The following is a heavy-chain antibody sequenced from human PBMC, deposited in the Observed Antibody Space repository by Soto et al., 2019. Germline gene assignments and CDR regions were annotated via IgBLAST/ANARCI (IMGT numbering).Heavy chain of an antibody. V-gene: IGHV4-59*01. CDR2: MFYSGTT. J-gene: IGHJ4*02. CDR1: SDSINNYY. D-gene: IGHD5-18*01. CDR3: ARVSGSQYGYPQQFDY. Sequence: QVRLQESGPGLVKPSETLSLICDVSSDSINNYYWSWVRQPPGKRLEWLGCMFYSGTTIYNPSLKGRISISGDASKSQFSLKLTSVNAADTAVYYCARVSGSQYGYPQQFDYWGQGSLVTVSS.